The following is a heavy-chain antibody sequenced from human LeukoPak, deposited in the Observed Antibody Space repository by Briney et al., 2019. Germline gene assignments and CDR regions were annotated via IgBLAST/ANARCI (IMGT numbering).Heavy chain of an antibody. V-gene: IGHV3-23*01. CDR2: ISGSGGST. CDR3: ARVPILLVGMAVTGNDAIDV. D-gene: IGHD6-19*01. J-gene: IGHJ3*01. Sequence: GGSLRLSCAASGFTFSTYAMSWVRQAPGKGLEWVSTISGSGGSTYYADSVKGRFTISRDSSKNTLYLQMNSLRAEDTAIYYCARVPILLVGMAVTGNDAIDVWGQGTMVTVSS. CDR1: GFTFSTYA.